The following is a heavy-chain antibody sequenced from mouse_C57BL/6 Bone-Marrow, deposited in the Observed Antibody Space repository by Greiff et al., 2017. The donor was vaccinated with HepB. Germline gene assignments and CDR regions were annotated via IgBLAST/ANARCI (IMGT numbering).Heavy chain of an antibody. D-gene: IGHD2-2*01. J-gene: IGHJ2*01. CDR1: GFTFSSYG. Sequence: EVQLMESGGDLVKPGGSLKLSCAASGFTFSSYGMSWVRQTPDKRLEWVATISSGGSYTYYPDSVKGRFTISRDNAKNTLYLQMSSLKSEDTAMYYCARLYYGYDGSYYFDYWGQGTTLTVSS. CDR3: ARLYYGYDGSYYFDY. V-gene: IGHV5-6*01. CDR2: ISSGGSYT.